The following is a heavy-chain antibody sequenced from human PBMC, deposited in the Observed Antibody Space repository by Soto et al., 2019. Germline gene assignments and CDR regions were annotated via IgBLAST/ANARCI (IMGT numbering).Heavy chain of an antibody. J-gene: IGHJ4*02. CDR1: GGSISSGGYY. D-gene: IGHD1-7*01. V-gene: IGHV4-31*03. CDR3: ARSITGTLDY. CDR2: IYYSGST. Sequence: TLSLTCTVSGGSISSGGYYWSWIRQHPGKGLEWIGYIYYSGSTYYSPSLKSRVTISVDTSKNQFSLKLSSVTAADTAVYYCARSITGTLDYWGQGTLVTASS.